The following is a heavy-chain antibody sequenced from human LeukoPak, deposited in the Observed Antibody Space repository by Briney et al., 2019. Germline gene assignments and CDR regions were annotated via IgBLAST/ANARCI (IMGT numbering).Heavy chain of an antibody. J-gene: IGHJ4*02. D-gene: IGHD3-9*01. CDR1: GYTFTSYY. V-gene: IGHV1-46*01. CDR3: ATLADILTGGDY. CDR2: INPSGGST. Sequence: ASVKVSCKASGYTFTSYYMHWVRQAPGQGLEWMGIINPSGGSTSYAQKFQGRVTMTEDTSTDTAYMELSSLRSEDTAVYYCATLADILTGGDYWGQGTLVTVSS.